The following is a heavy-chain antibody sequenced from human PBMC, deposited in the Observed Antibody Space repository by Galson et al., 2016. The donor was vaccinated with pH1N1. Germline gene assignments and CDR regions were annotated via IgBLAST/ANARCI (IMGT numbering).Heavy chain of an antibody. V-gene: IGHV1-46*01. CDR3: TRYLGRLRDY. CDR2: LDPTGGGT. J-gene: IGHJ4*02. D-gene: IGHD1-26*01. CDR1: GYTFTRYY. Sequence: SVKVSCKASGYTFTRYYLHWVRQAPGQGLEWMGVLDPTGGGTTYAQKFHSRLTMTRDTSTSTFSMELSSLKSEYTAVYYCTRYLGRLRDYWGQGTLVAVSS.